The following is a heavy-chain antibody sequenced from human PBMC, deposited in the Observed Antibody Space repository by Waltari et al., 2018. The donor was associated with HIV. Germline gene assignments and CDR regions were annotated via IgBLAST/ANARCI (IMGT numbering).Heavy chain of an antibody. D-gene: IGHD5-12*01. Sequence: QLQLQESGPGLVKPSETLSLTCTVSGGSIRSSSYYWGWVLQPPGKGLEWIGSIYYSGSTYYNPSLKSRVTISVDTSKNQFSLKLSSVTAADTAVYYCAAMATILEILYYFDYWGQGTLVTVSS. CDR2: IYYSGST. J-gene: IGHJ4*02. CDR1: GGSIRSSSYY. CDR3: AAMATILEILYYFDY. V-gene: IGHV4-39*01.